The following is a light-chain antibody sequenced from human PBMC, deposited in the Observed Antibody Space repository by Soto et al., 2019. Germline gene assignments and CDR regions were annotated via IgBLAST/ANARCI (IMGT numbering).Light chain of an antibody. J-gene: IGKJ2*01. CDR2: AAS. V-gene: IGKV1-39*01. Sequence: DIQMTQSPSSLSVSVGDRVTITCRASQSITNYLNWYQQKPGKAPKLLVYAASSLQSGVPSRFSANGSGTYFTLTISSLQPEDFATYYCQQSDSYPYTFGQGTKLEIK. CDR3: QQSDSYPYT. CDR1: QSITNY.